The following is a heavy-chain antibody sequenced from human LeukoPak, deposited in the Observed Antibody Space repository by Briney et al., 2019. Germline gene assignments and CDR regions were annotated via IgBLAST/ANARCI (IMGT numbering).Heavy chain of an antibody. J-gene: IGHJ6*03. V-gene: IGHV4-61*02. CDR2: IYTSGSA. D-gene: IGHD2-21*02. Sequence: KTSETLSLTCTVSGGSISSGSYYWSWIRQPAGKGLEWIGRIYTSGSANYNPSLKSRVTISVDTSKNQFSLKLSSVTAADTAVYYCARELAYCGGDCYSRGGYYYYYMDVWGKGTTVTISS. CDR1: GGSISSGSYY. CDR3: ARELAYCGGDCYSRGGYYYYYMDV.